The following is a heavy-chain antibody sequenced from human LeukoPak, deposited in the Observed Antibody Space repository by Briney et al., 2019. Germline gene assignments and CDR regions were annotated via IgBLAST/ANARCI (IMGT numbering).Heavy chain of an antibody. CDR1: GYTFTSYD. J-gene: IGHJ5*02. CDR3: ASSNYDFWSGYYTGHWFDP. Sequence: ASVKVSCKASGYTFTSYDINWVRQATGHGLEWMGWMNPNSGNTGYAQKFQGRVTMTRNTSISTAYMELSSLRSEDTAVYYCASSNYDFWSGYYTGHWFDPWGQGTLVTVSS. V-gene: IGHV1-8*01. CDR2: MNPNSGNT. D-gene: IGHD3-3*01.